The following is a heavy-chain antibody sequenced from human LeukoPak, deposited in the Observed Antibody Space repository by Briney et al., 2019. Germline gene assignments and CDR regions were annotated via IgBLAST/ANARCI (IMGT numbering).Heavy chain of an antibody. Sequence: GGSLRLSCAASGFTFSSYSMNWVRQAPGKGLEWVSSISSSSSYIYYADSVKGRFTISRDNAKNSLYLQMNSLRAEDTAVYYRARAGGYGYCSSTSCYPLYYFDYWGQGTLVTVSS. V-gene: IGHV3-21*01. D-gene: IGHD2-2*03. J-gene: IGHJ4*02. CDR3: ARAGGYGYCSSTSCYPLYYFDY. CDR2: ISSSSSYI. CDR1: GFTFSSYS.